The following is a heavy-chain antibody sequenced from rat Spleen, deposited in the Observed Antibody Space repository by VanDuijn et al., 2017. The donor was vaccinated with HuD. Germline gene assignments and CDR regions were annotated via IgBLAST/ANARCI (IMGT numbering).Heavy chain of an antibody. CDR3: TRRGHTRGLTSRYFEY. CDR1: GFTFSNYY. D-gene: IGHD1-9*01. CDR2: ISTGGDNT. J-gene: IGHJ2*01. V-gene: IGHV5-27*01. Sequence: EVQLVESGGGLVQPGRSLKLSCAASGFTFSNYYMAWVRQAPTKGLEWVAYISTGGDNTYYRDSVKGRFTISRDNAKSTLYLQMNSLRSEDTATYYCTRRGHTRGLTSRYFEYWGQGVMVTVSS.